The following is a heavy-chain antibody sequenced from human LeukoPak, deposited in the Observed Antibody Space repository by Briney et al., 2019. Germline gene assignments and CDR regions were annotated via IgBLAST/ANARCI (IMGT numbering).Heavy chain of an antibody. CDR2: ISSNGGST. J-gene: IGHJ6*02. CDR3: ARDMGSYYGYYYGMDV. CDR1: GFTFSNYA. Sequence: PGGSLRLSCAASGFTFSNYAMHWVRQAPGKGLEYVSAISSNGGSTYYANSVKGRFTISRDNSKNTLYLQMGSLRAEDMAVYYCARDMGSYYGYYYGMDVWGQGTTVTVSS. D-gene: IGHD3-10*01. V-gene: IGHV3-64*01.